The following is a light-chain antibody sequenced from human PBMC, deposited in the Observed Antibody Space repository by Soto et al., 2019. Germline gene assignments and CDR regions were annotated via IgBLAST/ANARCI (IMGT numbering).Light chain of an antibody. Sequence: QSVLTQPPSVSGAPGQRVTISCTGSSSNIGAGYDVHWYQQLPGTAHKLLIYGNSNRPSGVPDRFSGSKSGTSADLSIPGLQAEDEADYYCQSYDSSMSRVFGVGTPLTVL. CDR1: SSNIGAGYD. J-gene: IGLJ2*01. CDR2: GNS. CDR3: QSYDSSMSRV. V-gene: IGLV1-40*01.